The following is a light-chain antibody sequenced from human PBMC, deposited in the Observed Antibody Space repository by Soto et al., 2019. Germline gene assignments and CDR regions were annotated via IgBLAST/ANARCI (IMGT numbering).Light chain of an antibody. CDR1: QDIRSS. CDR3: QEASRIPIT. V-gene: IGKV1-12*01. Sequence: DIQMTQSPSSVSASVVERVTITFRASQDIRSSLAWYQQRPGKAPNLLIYAASTLQSGVPSRFSGSGSGTDFTLTISYLQAEDFGTYYCQEASRIPITFGQGTRLEIK. J-gene: IGKJ5*01. CDR2: AAS.